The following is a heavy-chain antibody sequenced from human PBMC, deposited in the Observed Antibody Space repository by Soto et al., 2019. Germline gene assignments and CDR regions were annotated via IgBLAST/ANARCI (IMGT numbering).Heavy chain of an antibody. CDR1: GYTSTGYY. J-gene: IGHJ3*02. CDR3: ARVREYCSSTSCSYAFDI. CDR2: INPNSGGT. D-gene: IGHD2-2*01. V-gene: IGHV1-2*04. Sequence: ASVKVSCKASGYTSTGYYMHWVRQAPGQGLEWMGWINPNSGGTNYAQKFQGWVTMTRDTSISTAYMELSRLRSDDTAVYYCARVREYCSSTSCSYAFDIWGQGTMVTVSS.